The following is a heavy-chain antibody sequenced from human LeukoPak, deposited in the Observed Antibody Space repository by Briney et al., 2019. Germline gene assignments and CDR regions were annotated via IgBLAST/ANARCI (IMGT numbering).Heavy chain of an antibody. J-gene: IGHJ4*02. CDR3: ARVVSYYDFWSGPIRAGFDY. CDR2: IYYSGST. V-gene: IGHV4-30-4*01. Sequence: KPSETLSLTCAVYGGSFSGYYWSWIRQPPGKGLEWIGYIYYSGSTYYNPSLKSRVTISVDTSKNQFSLKLSSVTAADTAVYYCARVVSYYDFWSGPIRAGFDYWGQGTLVTVSS. CDR1: GGSFSGYY. D-gene: IGHD3-3*01.